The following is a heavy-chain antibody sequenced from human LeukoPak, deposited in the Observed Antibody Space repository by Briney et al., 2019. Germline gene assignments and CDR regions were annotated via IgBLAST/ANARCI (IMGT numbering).Heavy chain of an antibody. CDR2: MSYDRSNK. CDR3: ARDRYYDFWSGYSGDLDY. V-gene: IGHV3-30-3*01. Sequence: GGSLRLSCAASGFTFSSYAMHWVRQAPGKGLEWVAVMSYDRSNKYYADSVKGRFTISRDNSKNTLYLQMNSLRAEDTAVYYCARDRYYDFWSGYSGDLDYWGQGTLVTVSS. J-gene: IGHJ4*02. CDR1: GFTFSSYA. D-gene: IGHD3-3*01.